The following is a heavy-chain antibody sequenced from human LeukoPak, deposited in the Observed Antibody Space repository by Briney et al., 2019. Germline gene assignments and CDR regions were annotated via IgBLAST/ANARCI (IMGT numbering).Heavy chain of an antibody. CDR2: INHSGST. J-gene: IGHJ5*02. V-gene: IGHV4-34*01. CDR3: ARGIAVAVLNWFDP. Sequence: KPSETLSLTCAVYGGSFSGYYWSWIRQPPGKGLEWIGEINHSGSTNYNPSLKSRVTISVDTSKNQFSLKLSSVTAADTAVYYCARGIAVAVLNWFDPWGQGTLVTVSS. CDR1: GGSFSGYY. D-gene: IGHD6-19*01.